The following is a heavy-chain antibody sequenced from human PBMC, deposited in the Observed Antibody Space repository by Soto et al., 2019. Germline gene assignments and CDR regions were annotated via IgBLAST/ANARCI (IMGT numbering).Heavy chain of an antibody. CDR3: SRGSTYYGFLT. CDR2: ICYIGTT. D-gene: IGHD3-10*01. Sequence: QVQLQESGPGLVKPSQTLSLTCTVSGDSMGSGDYYWTWIRQPPGKGLEWTGYICYIGTTFYNPSLESRVNISIDTSKNHFSLRLTSVTAADTAVYYCSRGSTYYGFLTWGQGTLVTVSS. CDR1: GDSMGSGDYY. J-gene: IGHJ5*02. V-gene: IGHV4-30-4*01.